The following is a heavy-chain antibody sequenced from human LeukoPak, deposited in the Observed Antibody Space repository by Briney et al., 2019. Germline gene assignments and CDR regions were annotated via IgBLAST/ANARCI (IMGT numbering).Heavy chain of an antibody. J-gene: IGHJ4*02. V-gene: IGHV4-59*01. CDR3: ARTSLRDFTFDY. CDR1: GGSISGYY. Sequence: PSETLSLTCTVSGGSISGYYWSWIRQPPGKGLDWIGYIYYSGKTNYNSSLKSRVTISVDTSRNQFSLRLTSVTAADTAVYYCARTSLRDFTFDYWGQGTLVTVSS. CDR2: IYYSGKT. D-gene: IGHD3-3*01.